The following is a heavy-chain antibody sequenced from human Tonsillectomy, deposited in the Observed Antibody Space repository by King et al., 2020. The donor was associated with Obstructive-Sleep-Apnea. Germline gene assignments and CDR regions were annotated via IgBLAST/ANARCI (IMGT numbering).Heavy chain of an antibody. D-gene: IGHD6-13*01. V-gene: IGHV3-9*01. CDR3: AKDIIGAAAGRVFDY. CDR2: ISWNSGSI. Sequence: VQLVESGGGLVQPGRSLRLSCAASGFTFDDYAMHWVWQAPGKGLEWVSGISWNSGSIGYADSVKGRFTISRDNAKNSLYLQMNSLRAEDTALYYCAKDIIGAAAGRVFDYWGQGTLVTVSS. CDR1: GFTFDDYA. J-gene: IGHJ4*02.